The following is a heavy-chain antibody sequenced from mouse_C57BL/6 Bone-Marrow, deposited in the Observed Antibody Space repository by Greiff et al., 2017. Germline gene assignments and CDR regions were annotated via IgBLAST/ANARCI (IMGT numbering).Heavy chain of an antibody. J-gene: IGHJ4*01. CDR2: IHPSDSDT. CDR1: GYTFTSYW. CDR3: AVICYNCSSCREAMDY. D-gene: IGHD1-1*01. V-gene: IGHV1-74*01. Sequence: QVQLQQPGAELVKPGASEKVSCKASGYTFTSYWMHWVKQRPGQGLEWIGRIHPSDSDTNYNQKFKGKGTLTVDKSSSTADLQLSSLTSEDSAVYFCAVICYNCSSCREAMDYWGQGTSVTVSS.